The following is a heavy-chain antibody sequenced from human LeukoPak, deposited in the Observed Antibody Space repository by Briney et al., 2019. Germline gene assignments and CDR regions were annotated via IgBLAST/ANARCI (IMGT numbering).Heavy chain of an antibody. CDR2: IKRENKAGTT. Sequence: GGSLTLSCAASGFTLSDACKSWVRQSQGQGLEWVGRIKRENKAGTTYYAPPVKGRFTISRDDSKNTLYLQMNSLTTEDTAVYYCTTDRGLYDILNGLPGFDYWGQGTLVTVSS. CDR1: GFTLSDAC. J-gene: IGHJ4*02. CDR3: TTDRGLYDILNGLPGFDY. V-gene: IGHV3-15*01. D-gene: IGHD3-9*01.